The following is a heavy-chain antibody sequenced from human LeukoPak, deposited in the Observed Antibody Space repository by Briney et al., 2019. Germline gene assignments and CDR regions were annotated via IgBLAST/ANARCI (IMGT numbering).Heavy chain of an antibody. D-gene: IGHD6-19*01. CDR1: GFTFTRNA. CDR2: IGGSGDKT. CDR3: VRRGDASSGWGDHDF. J-gene: IGHJ4*02. V-gene: IGHV3-23*01. Sequence: GALRLSCAAPGFTFTRNAIRWVCQAPGKRLGWVSPIGGSGDKTFYADSVKGRFTISRDNSKNMVHLQMNSLTGEDTALYYCVRRGDASSGWGDHDFWGQGALVTVSS.